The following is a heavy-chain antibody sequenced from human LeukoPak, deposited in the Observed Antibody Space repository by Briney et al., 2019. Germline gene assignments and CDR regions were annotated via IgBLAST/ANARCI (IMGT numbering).Heavy chain of an antibody. V-gene: IGHV4-34*01. CDR3: ARGSNPDDN. J-gene: IGHJ4*02. D-gene: IGHD4-11*01. CDR1: GGSFSGYY. CDR2: INHSGST. Sequence: KTSETLSLTCAVYGGSFSGYYWSWIRQPPGKGLEWIGEINHSGSTNYNPSLKSRVTISVDTSKNQFSLRLSSVTAADTAVYFCARGSNPDDNWGQGTLVTVSS.